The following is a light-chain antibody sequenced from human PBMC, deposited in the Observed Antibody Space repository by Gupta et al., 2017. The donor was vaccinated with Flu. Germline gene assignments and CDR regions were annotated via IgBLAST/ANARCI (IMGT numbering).Light chain of an antibody. CDR3: RQRSYRRVT. CDR1: QSGGRY. Sequence: LLTQSPATLSLSPGDRATLSCRASQSGGRYLAWYQQQPTQAPRLVIYDASSTASVLPARCSGSWSGTDVIPTTSSLEPEDVASSYCRQRSYRRVTFGQGTRLDIK. V-gene: IGKV3-11*01. CDR2: DAS. J-gene: IGKJ5*01.